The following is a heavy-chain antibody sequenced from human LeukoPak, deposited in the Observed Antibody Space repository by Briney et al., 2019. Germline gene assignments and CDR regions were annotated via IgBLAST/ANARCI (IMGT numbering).Heavy chain of an antibody. V-gene: IGHV3-23*01. CDR3: GKARESSSSTSSYRNGMDV. J-gene: IGHJ6*02. CDR2: ISGTGGNT. D-gene: IGHD2-2*02. Sequence: PGGSLRLSCAASGFTFSSYAMSWVRQAPGKGLEWVSAISGTGGNTYYADSVKGRFTISRDNSKNTLYLQMNSLRAEDTAVYYCGKARESSSSTSSYRNGMDVWGQGTTVTVSS. CDR1: GFTFSSYA.